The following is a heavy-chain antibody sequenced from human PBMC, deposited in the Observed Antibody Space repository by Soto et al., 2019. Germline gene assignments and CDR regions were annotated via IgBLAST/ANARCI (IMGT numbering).Heavy chain of an antibody. V-gene: IGHV1-3*01. D-gene: IGHD3-16*01. CDR1: GYTFTSYA. CDR3: ALGHGLDALHP. J-gene: IGHJ5*02. Sequence: ASVKVSCKASGYTFTSYAMHWVRQAPGQRPEWMGWINAGNGNTKYSQKFQGRVTITRDTSASTAYMELSSLRSEDTAVHYCALGHGLDALHPWGQGTLVTVSS. CDR2: INAGNGNT.